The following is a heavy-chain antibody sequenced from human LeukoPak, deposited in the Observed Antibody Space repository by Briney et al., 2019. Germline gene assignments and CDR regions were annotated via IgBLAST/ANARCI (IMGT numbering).Heavy chain of an antibody. V-gene: IGHV3-11*01. J-gene: IGHJ4*02. CDR3: ARDARDSGSY. D-gene: IGHD1-26*01. CDR2: ISSSGSTI. Sequence: GGSLRLSCAASGFTFSDSYMSWIRQAPGKGLEWASYISSSGSTIYYADSVKGRFTISRDDAKNSLYLQKNSLRAEDTAVYYCARDARDSGSYWGQGTLVTVSS. CDR1: GFTFSDSY.